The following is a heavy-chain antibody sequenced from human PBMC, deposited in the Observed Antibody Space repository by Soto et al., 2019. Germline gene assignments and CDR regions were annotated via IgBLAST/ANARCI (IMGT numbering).Heavy chain of an antibody. CDR3: AKEGYYYDSSGPRTETYYFDY. V-gene: IGHV1-46*01. CDR1: GYTFTSYY. CDR2: ISPSGGST. J-gene: IGHJ4*02. D-gene: IGHD3-22*01. Sequence: ASVKVSCKASGYTFTSYYMHWVRQAPGQGLEWMGIISPSGGSTSYAQKFQGRVTMTRDTSTSTVYMELSSLRSEDTAVYYCAKEGYYYDSSGPRTETYYFDYWGQGTLLTVSS.